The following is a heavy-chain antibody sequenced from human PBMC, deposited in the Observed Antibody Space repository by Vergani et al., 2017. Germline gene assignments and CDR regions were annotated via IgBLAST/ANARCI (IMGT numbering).Heavy chain of an antibody. CDR2: IIPIFGTA. J-gene: IGHJ6*03. CDR3: ARGYCSCTSPPFSCYTYYYYYMDV. V-gene: IGHV1-69*01. D-gene: IGHD2-2*01. Sequence: QVQLVQSGAEVKKPGSSVKVSCKASGGTFSSYAISWVRQAPGQGLEWMGGIIPIFGTANYAQKFQGRVTITADESTSTAYMELSSLRSEDTAVYYCARGYCSCTSPPFSCYTYYYYYMDVWGKGTTVTVSS. CDR1: GGTFSSYA.